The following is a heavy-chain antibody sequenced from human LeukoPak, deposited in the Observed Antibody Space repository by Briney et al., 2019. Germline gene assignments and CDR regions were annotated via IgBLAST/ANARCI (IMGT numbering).Heavy chain of an antibody. CDR3: ARRGYDPSGAFDI. V-gene: IGHV3-74*01. CDR1: GFSFRTYS. CDR2: VNSDGSVT. J-gene: IGHJ3*02. Sequence: GGSLRPSCAASGFSFRTYSMHWVRQAPGKGLVWVSRVNSDGSVTAYADSVRGRFTISRDNAKNTLYLEMNSLRTEYSAVYYSARRGYDPSGAFDIWGQGTLVTVS. D-gene: IGHD5-12*01.